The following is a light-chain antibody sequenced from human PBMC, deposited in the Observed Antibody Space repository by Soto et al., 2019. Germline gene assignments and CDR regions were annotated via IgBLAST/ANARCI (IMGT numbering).Light chain of an antibody. CDR2: EVR. J-gene: IGLJ1*01. Sequence: QSALTQPASVSGSPGQSITISCTGTNSDVGTYNLVSWYQQHPGKAPKLLVYEVRKRPSGLSNRFSGSKSANTASLTISGLQAEDEADYYCCSYAGSSTYVFGTGTKLTVL. CDR1: NSDVGTYNL. V-gene: IGLV2-23*02. CDR3: CSYAGSSTYV.